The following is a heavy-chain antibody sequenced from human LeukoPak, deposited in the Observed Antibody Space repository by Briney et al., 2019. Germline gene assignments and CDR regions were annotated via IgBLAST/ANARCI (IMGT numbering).Heavy chain of an antibody. CDR2: IYYSGST. CDR3: AVAHRSGWSFDY. CDR1: GGSISSYY. Sequence: ASETLSLTCTVSGGSISSYYWSWIRQPPGKGLEWIGDIYYSGSTNYNPSLKSRVTISVATSKNQFSLKLSSVTAADTAVYYCAVAHRSGWSFDYWGQGTLVTVSS. J-gene: IGHJ4*02. D-gene: IGHD6-19*01. V-gene: IGHV4-59*01.